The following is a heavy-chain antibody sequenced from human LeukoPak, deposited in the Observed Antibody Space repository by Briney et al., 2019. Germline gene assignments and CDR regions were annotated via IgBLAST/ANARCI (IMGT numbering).Heavy chain of an antibody. V-gene: IGHV4-39*01. J-gene: IGHJ4*02. CDR2: IYSSGST. Sequence: SETLSLTCTVSGASISGSGYYWGWIRQPPGKGLEWIGSIYSSGSTYYNASLQSRVTISVETSKNQISLRLNSVTAADTAMYYCAKSGGYGLIDYWGQGTLVTVSS. CDR1: GASISGSGYY. D-gene: IGHD1-26*01. CDR3: AKSGGYGLIDY.